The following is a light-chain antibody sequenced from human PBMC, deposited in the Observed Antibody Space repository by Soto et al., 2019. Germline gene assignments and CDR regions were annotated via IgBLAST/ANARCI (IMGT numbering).Light chain of an antibody. CDR3: QQSYSTPRT. J-gene: IGKJ1*01. CDR1: QSISSS. CDR2: AAS. V-gene: IGKV1-39*01. Sequence: DIQMTQSPSSLSASVRDRVTITCRASQSISSSLNWYQQKPGKAPKLLIYAASSLQSGVPSRFSGSGSGTAFTLTISSLQPEDFATYYCQQSYSTPRTLGQGTKVEIK.